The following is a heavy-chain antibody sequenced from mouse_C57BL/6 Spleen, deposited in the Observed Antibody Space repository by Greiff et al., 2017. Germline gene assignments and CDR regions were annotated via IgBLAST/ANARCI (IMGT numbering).Heavy chain of an antibody. D-gene: IGHD2-3*01. Sequence: QVQLQQPGAELVMPGASVKLSCKASGYTFTSYWMQWVKQRPGQGLEWIGEIDPSDSYTNYNQKFKGKSTLTVDKSSSTAYMQLSSLTSEDSAVYYCARLNYGYYSYWGQGTLVTVSA. CDR1: GYTFTSYW. CDR3: ARLNYGYYSY. V-gene: IGHV1-69*01. J-gene: IGHJ3*01. CDR2: IDPSDSYT.